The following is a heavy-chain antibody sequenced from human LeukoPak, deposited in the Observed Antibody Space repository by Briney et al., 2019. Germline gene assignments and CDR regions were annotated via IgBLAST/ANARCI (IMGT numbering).Heavy chain of an antibody. D-gene: IGHD4-17*01. V-gene: IGHV3-48*03. J-gene: IGHJ5*02. CDR1: GFTFSSYE. Sequence: GGSLRLSCAASGFTFSSYEMNWVRQAPGKGLEWVSYISSSGSTIYYADSVKGRFTISRDNAKNSLYLQMNSLGAEDTAVYYCARSADYGDYVYWFDPWGQGTLVTVSS. CDR2: ISSSGSTI. CDR3: ARSADYGDYVYWFDP.